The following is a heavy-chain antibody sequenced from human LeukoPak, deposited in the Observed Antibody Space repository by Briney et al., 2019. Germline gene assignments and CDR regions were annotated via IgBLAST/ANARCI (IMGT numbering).Heavy chain of an antibody. CDR3: TMSSVVPGAFDI. J-gene: IGHJ3*02. CDR1: EFTFSNAW. V-gene: IGHV3-15*01. CDR2: IKSKTDGGTT. D-gene: IGHD4-23*01. Sequence: GGSLRLCCAASEFTFSNAWMSWVRQAPGKGLEWVGRIKSKTDGGTTDYAAPVKGRFTISRDDSKNTLYLQMNSLKTEDTAVYYCTMSSVVPGAFDIWGQGTMVTVSS.